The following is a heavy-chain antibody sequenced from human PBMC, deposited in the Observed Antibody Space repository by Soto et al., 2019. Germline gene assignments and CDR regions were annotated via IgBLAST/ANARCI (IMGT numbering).Heavy chain of an antibody. CDR1: GFTFSDYY. V-gene: IGHV3-11*01. CDR2: IRSSSSTI. CDR3: ATDPDISDYYGMDV. Sequence: QVQLVESGGGLVKPGGSLRLSCAASGFTFSDYYMSWIRQAPGKGLEWVSYIRSSSSTIDYADSVKGRFTISRDNAKNSLYLQMNSLRAEDTAVYYCATDPDISDYYGMDVWGQGTTVTVSS. J-gene: IGHJ6*02. D-gene: IGHD6-19*01.